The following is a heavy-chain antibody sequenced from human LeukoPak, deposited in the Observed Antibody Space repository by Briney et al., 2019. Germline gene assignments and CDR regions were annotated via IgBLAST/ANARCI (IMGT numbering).Heavy chain of an antibody. CDR2: INPSGGST. CDR1: GYSFTSYY. Sequence: VKVSCKASGYSFTSYYMHWVRQAPGQGLEWMGIINPSGGSTSYAQKFQGRVTMTTDTSASTAYMELRSLRSADTAVYYCARVMSTAVAGPWGQGTLVTVSS. J-gene: IGHJ5*02. D-gene: IGHD6-19*01. V-gene: IGHV1-46*01. CDR3: ARVMSTAVAGP.